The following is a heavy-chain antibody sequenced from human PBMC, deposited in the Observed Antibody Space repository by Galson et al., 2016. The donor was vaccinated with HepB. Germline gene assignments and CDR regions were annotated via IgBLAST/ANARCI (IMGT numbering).Heavy chain of an antibody. D-gene: IGHD3-10*01. V-gene: IGHV3-7*01. CDR3: ARGHKVPPSTKVVRGSGSYLFAD. CDR1: GFTFSTYW. Sequence: SLRLSCAASGFTFSTYWMSWVRQAPGKGLEWVADINQHGSGEHYVDSVKGRFTISRDNDKNSLYLQLNSLRAEDTAVYYCARGHKVPPSTKVVRGSGSYLFADWGQGTLVTVSS. CDR2: INQHGSGE. J-gene: IGHJ4*02.